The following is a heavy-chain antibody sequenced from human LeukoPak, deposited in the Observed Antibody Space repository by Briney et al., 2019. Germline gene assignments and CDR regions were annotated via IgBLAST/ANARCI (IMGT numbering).Heavy chain of an antibody. D-gene: IGHD3-10*01. Sequence: GGPLRLSCAASGFTFSSYGMHWVRQAPGKGLEWVAVISYDGSIKYYADSVKGRFTISRDNSKNTLYLQMNSLRAEDTAVYYCAKDLVRLWFGELVDYWGQGTLVTVSS. CDR3: AKDLVRLWFGELVDY. V-gene: IGHV3-30*18. J-gene: IGHJ4*02. CDR2: ISYDGSIK. CDR1: GFTFSSYG.